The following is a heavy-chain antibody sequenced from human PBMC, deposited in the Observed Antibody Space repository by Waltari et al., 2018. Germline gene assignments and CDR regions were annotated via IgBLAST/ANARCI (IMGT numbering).Heavy chain of an antibody. CDR3: AKEGSYYYVAFSYGLDS. D-gene: IGHD3-22*01. CDR1: GFTFSSYA. J-gene: IGHJ4*03. CDR2: ISSGGST. V-gene: IGHV3-23*04. Sequence: EVQLVESGGGLAKPGGSLRLSCAASGFTFSSYAMHWVRQAPGKGLEWVSAISSGGSTYYADSVKGRFTISRDNSKNTLSLQMNSLRAEDTAVYYCAKEGSYYYVAFSYGLDSWGQGVVVTVSS.